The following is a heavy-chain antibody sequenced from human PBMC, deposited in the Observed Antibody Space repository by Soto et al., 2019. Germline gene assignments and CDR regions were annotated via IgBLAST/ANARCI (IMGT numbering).Heavy chain of an antibody. CDR3: ARRSSSWYFDY. V-gene: IGHV3-23*01. Sequence: EVQLLESGGGLVQPGGSLRLSCAASGFTFSSYAMNWVRHAPGKGLEWVSVISGSGGSTYYADSVKGRFTISRDNSKNTLYLQMNSLRAEDTAVYYCARRSSSWYFDYWGQGTLVTVSS. CDR2: ISGSGGST. D-gene: IGHD6-13*01. CDR1: GFTFSSYA. J-gene: IGHJ4*02.